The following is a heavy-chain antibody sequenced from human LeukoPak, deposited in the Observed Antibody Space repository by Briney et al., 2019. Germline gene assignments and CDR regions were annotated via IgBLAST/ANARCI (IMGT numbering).Heavy chain of an antibody. CDR2: ISSSGSYI. D-gene: IGHD1-7*01. J-gene: IGHJ1*01. CDR1: GFTFSNNR. Sequence: GGSLRLSCAASGFTFSNNRMLVVRQAPGKGLEWVSSISSSGSYIYYADSVKGRFTISRDNAKNSLYLQMNSLRAEAPAVYYCMNYLAIKSQQGGEGTLLTVSS. CDR3: MNYLAIKSQQ. V-gene: IGHV3-21*01.